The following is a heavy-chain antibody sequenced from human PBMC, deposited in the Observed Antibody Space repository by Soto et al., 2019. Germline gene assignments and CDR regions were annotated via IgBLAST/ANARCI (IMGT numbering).Heavy chain of an antibody. Sequence: QVQLQESGPGLVKPSQTLSLTCTVSGGSISSGGYYWSWLRQHPGKGLEWIGYIFDSGTTYYNPSLQSRVTISVYPAKSQFSLRLTSVTATDTAVYYCASQASGWYPDYWGQGTLVTVSS. CDR2: IFDSGTT. V-gene: IGHV4-31*03. CDR3: ASQASGWYPDY. CDR1: GGSISSGGYY. J-gene: IGHJ4*02. D-gene: IGHD6-19*01.